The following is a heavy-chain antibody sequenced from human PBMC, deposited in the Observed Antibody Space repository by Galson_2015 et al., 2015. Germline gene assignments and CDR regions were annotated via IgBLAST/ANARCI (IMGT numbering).Heavy chain of an antibody. V-gene: IGHV3-20*04. Sequence: SLRLSCAASGFTFDDYGMRWVRHAPGTGLEWVSSFNWNGDSTGYGESVKGRFTISSDNATNSLYLQMNSLRAEDTALYYCARVGVAVGDYWGQGTLVTVSS. D-gene: IGHD6-19*01. CDR1: GFTFDDYG. J-gene: IGHJ4*02. CDR3: ARVGVAVGDY. CDR2: FNWNGDST.